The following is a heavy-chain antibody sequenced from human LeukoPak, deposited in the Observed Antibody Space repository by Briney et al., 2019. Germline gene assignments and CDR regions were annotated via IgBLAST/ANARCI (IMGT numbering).Heavy chain of an antibody. Sequence: PGGSLRLSCAASGFTFSGYSMNWVRQAPGKGLEWDSSISSSSSYIYYADSVKGRFTISRDNSKNTLYLQMNSLRAEDTAVYYCATNYVWGSYRYTSYFDYWGQGTLVTVSS. V-gene: IGHV3-21*01. CDR3: ATNYVWGSYRYTSYFDY. CDR1: GFTFSGYS. CDR2: ISSSSSYI. D-gene: IGHD3-16*02. J-gene: IGHJ4*02.